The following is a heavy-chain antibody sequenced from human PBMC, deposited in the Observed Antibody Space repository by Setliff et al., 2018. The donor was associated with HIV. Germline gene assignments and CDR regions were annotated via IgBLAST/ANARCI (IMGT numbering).Heavy chain of an antibody. CDR3: ARGAPYCNHGICHLFDY. CDR1: GDSISGGGYF. J-gene: IGHJ4*01. Sequence: PSETLSLTCTVSGDSISGGGYFWSWIRQPAGKGLEWLGGINHSGRAKYNPSLKSRASISADTSKNQFSLRLTSVTAADTAVYYCARGAPYCNHGICHLFDYWGHGNLVTVSS. CDR2: INHSGRA. D-gene: IGHD2-8*01. V-gene: IGHV4-39*07.